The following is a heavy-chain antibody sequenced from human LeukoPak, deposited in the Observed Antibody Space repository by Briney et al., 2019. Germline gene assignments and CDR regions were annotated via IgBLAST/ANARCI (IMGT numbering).Heavy chain of an antibody. CDR2: IYYSGST. Sequence: SQTLSLTCTVSGGSISSGGYYWSWIRQHPGKGLEWIGYIYYSGSTYYNPSLKSRVTISVDTSKNQFSLKLSSVTAADTAVYYCARDPVVPAAIDRYYYGMDVWGQGTTVTVSS. D-gene: IGHD2-2*02. J-gene: IGHJ6*02. CDR1: GGSISSGGYY. V-gene: IGHV4-31*03. CDR3: ARDPVVPAAIDRYYYGMDV.